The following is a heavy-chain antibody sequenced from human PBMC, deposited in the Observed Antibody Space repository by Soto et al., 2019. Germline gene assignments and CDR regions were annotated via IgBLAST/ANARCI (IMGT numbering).Heavy chain of an antibody. CDR2: ISGYNGNR. V-gene: IGHV1-18*04. CDR3: ARGQYFDSLSGLDY. D-gene: IGHD3-9*01. J-gene: IGHJ4*02. Sequence: EASVKVSCKASGYTFSSYGISWVRQAPGQGLKWMGWISGYNGNRNYAQKFQGRVTMTTDTSTSTAYMELRSLTSDDTAIYYCARGQYFDSLSGLDYWGQGTRVTVSS. CDR1: GYTFSSYG.